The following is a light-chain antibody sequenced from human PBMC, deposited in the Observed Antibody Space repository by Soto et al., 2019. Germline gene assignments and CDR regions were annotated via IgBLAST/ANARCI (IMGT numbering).Light chain of an antibody. J-gene: IGKJ1*01. CDR2: GAS. CDR3: QQYNNWPPWT. CDR1: QSVSSN. V-gene: IGKV3-15*01. Sequence: EMVMTQSPATLSVSPWEIATLSCMASQSVSSNLAWYQQKPGQAPRLLIYGASTRATGIPARFSGSGSGTDFTLTISSLQSEDFAVYYCQQYNNWPPWTFGQGTKVDI.